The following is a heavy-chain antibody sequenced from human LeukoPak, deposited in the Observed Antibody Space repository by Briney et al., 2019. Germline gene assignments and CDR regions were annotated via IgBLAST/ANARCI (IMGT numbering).Heavy chain of an antibody. Sequence: GGSLTLSCAASGFTFSSYAMHWVRQAPGKGLEWVAVISYDGSNKYDADSVKGRFTSSRDNSKNTLYLQVNRLRAEDTAVYYCAREGGRMVRPRGYYYGMDVWGQGTTVTVSS. CDR1: GFTFSSYA. D-gene: IGHD3-10*01. V-gene: IGHV3-30*04. J-gene: IGHJ6*02. CDR3: AREGGRMVRPRGYYYGMDV. CDR2: ISYDGSNK.